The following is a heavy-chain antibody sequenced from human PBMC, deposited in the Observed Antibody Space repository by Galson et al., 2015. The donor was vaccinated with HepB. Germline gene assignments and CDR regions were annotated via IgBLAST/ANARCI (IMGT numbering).Heavy chain of an antibody. CDR1: GFTFTSFG. J-gene: IGHJ4*02. D-gene: IGHD3-22*01. Sequence: SVKVSCKASGFTFTSFGFTWVRQAPGQGLQWVGWISGSNSKTNYAQSLQGRVTMTRDTVTNTVYLELRSLTSDDTAVYFCARGSDYYDNSGFYFDFWGQGTL. V-gene: IGHV1-18*01. CDR3: ARGSDYYDNSGFYFDF. CDR2: ISGSNSKT.